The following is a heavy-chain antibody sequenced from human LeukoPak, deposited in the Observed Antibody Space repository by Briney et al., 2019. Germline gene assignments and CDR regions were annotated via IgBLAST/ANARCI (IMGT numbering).Heavy chain of an antibody. CDR3: ARDLSLPAAMFWFDP. D-gene: IGHD2-2*01. Sequence: GASVKVSCKASGYTFTSYGISWVRQAPGQGLEGMGWISAYNGNTNYAQKLQGRVTMTTDTSTSTAYMELRSLRSDDTAVYYCARDLSLPAAMFWFDPWGQGTLVTVSS. V-gene: IGHV1-18*01. CDR1: GYTFTSYG. CDR2: ISAYNGNT. J-gene: IGHJ5*02.